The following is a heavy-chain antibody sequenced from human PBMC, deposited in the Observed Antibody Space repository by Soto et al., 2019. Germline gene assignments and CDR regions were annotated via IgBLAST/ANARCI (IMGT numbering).Heavy chain of an antibody. V-gene: IGHV1-18*01. CDR2: ITTDKGKT. CDR3: ATRSPASDY. CDR1: CLTFLKYG. Sequence: VGPVKVSPQNFCLTFLKYGFNLVRQAPGQGLEWMGWITTDKGKTTYAQKFQGRVTMTTDTSTSTAYMELRSLRSDDTAMYYCATRSPASDYWGQGTLVTVSS. J-gene: IGHJ4*02.